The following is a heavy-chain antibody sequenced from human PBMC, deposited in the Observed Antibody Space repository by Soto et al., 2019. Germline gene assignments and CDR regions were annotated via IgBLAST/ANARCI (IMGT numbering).Heavy chain of an antibody. D-gene: IGHD3-10*01. V-gene: IGHV5-51*01. J-gene: IGHJ6*02. Sequence: GESLKISCKGSGYSFTSYWIGWVRQMPGKGLEWMGIIYPGDSDTRYSPSFQGQVTISADKSISTAYLQWSSLKASDTAMYYCARRGRTYYYGSGGPNYYYYGMDVRGQGTTVTVSS. CDR2: IYPGDSDT. CDR3: ARRGRTYYYGSGGPNYYYYGMDV. CDR1: GYSFTSYW.